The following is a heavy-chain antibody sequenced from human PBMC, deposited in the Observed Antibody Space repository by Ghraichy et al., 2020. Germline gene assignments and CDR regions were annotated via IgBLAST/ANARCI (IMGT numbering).Heavy chain of an antibody. Sequence: GGSLRLSCAASGFTVSSNYMSWVRQAPGKGLEWVSVIYSGGSTYYADSVKGRFTISRDNSKNTLYLQMNSLRAEDTAVYYCATIPFEVDFDYWGQGTLVTVSS. J-gene: IGHJ4*02. CDR3: ATIPFEVDFDY. CDR2: IYSGGST. V-gene: IGHV3-53*01. D-gene: IGHD3-16*01. CDR1: GFTVSSNY.